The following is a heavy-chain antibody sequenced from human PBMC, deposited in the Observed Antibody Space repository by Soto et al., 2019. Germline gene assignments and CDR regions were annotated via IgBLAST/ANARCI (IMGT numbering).Heavy chain of an antibody. D-gene: IGHD3-22*01. V-gene: IGHV2-5*02. CDR1: GFSLSTSGVG. J-gene: IGHJ4*02. Sequence: QITLKESGPTLVKPTQPLTLTCTFSGFSLSTSGVGVGWIRQPPGKALEWLALIYWDDDKRYSPSLKSRLTITKDTSKNQVVLTMTNMDPVDTATYYCAHRPNNYYDSSGFDYWGQGTLVTVSS. CDR2: IYWDDDK. CDR3: AHRPNNYYDSSGFDY.